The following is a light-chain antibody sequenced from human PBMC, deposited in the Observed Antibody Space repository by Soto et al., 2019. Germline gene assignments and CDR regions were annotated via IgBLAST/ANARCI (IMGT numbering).Light chain of an antibody. J-gene: IGKJ4*01. V-gene: IGKV1-33*01. Sequence: DIQMTQSPSSLSASVGDRVTITCQASQDISNYLYWYQQKPGKAPKLLIYDASNLETGVPSRFSGSGSGTDFTFTISSLQPEDIATYYCQQYDNPPLTFGGGTKVEIK. CDR3: QQYDNPPLT. CDR1: QDISNY. CDR2: DAS.